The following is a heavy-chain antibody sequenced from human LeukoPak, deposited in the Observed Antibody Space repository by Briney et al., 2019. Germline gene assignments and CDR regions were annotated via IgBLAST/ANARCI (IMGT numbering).Heavy chain of an antibody. V-gene: IGHV3-66*02. D-gene: IGHD1-26*01. CDR1: GFTFSSYS. CDR3: ARELH. J-gene: IGHJ4*02. Sequence: GGSLRLSCAASGFTFSSYSMNWVRQAPGKGLEWVSVIYSGGTTYYADSVKGRFTISRDNFKNTLYLQMNSLGVEDTAVYYCARELHLGQGTLVTVSS. CDR2: IYSGGTT.